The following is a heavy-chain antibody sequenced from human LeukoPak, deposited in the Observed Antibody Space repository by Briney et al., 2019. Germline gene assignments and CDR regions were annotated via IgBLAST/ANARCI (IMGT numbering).Heavy chain of an antibody. CDR2: IGDSDDSI. CDR1: GFSVDTYT. Sequence: PGGSLRLSCAASGFSVDTYTMYWVRQAPGKGLKWVAHIGDSDDSIDYAESVRGRFTIGRDNAKNSLYLQMNNLRVDDTAVYYCARDWFSMVRGATGAKVYYFEYWGQGTLVTVSS. V-gene: IGHV3-48*04. J-gene: IGHJ4*02. CDR3: ARDWFSMVRGATGAKVYYFEY. D-gene: IGHD3-10*01.